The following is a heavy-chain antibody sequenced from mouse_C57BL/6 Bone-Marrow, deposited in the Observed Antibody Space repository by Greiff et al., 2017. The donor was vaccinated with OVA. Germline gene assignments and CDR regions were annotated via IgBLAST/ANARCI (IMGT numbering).Heavy chain of an antibody. D-gene: IGHD1-1*01. V-gene: IGHV3-6*01. CDR3: AREENYYGIYAMDY. CDR1: GYSITSGYY. J-gene: IGHJ4*01. Sequence: EVQLQESGPGLVKPSQSLSLTCSVTGYSITSGYYWNWIRQFPGNKLEWMGYISYDGSNNYNPSLKNRISITRDTSKNQFFLKLNSVTTEDTATYYCAREENYYGIYAMDYWGQGTSVTVSS. CDR2: ISYDGSN.